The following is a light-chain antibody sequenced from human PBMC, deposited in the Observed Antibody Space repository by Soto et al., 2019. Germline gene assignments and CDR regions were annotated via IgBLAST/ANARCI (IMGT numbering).Light chain of an antibody. CDR2: GAS. V-gene: IGKV3D-20*02. J-gene: IGKJ1*01. CDR3: QQRSNWPRT. Sequence: EIVLTQSPGTLSLSPGERATLSCRASQSVSSSYLAWYQQKPGQPPRLLIYGASSRATGIPDRLSGSGSGTDFTLTISRLEPEDFAVYFCQQRSNWPRTFGQGTKVDIK. CDR1: QSVSSSY.